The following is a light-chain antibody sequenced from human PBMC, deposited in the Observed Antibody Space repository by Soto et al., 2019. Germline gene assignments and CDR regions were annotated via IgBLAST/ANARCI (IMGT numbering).Light chain of an antibody. CDR3: CSFTTSRIWL. J-gene: IGLJ3*02. V-gene: IGLV2-14*01. CDR2: GVT. CDR1: SSDFGDDKY. Sequence: QSALSQPASVSGSTGPSINMSCTGSSSDFGDDKYVSWYQQQPGKGPNLLIYGVTNRPSGVSNRFSGSKSGNTAALTISWLQVEDEDDYFYCSFTTSRIWLFGGGTQLTVL.